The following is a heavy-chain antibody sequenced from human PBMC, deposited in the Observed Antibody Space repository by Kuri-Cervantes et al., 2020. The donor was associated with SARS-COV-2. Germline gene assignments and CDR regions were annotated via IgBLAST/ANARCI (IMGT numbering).Heavy chain of an antibody. CDR3: AGGFDYGDYPYYYGMDV. CDR2: ISTYNANA. J-gene: IGHJ6*02. D-gene: IGHD4-17*01. V-gene: IGHV1-18*01. CDR1: GKTFTNDV. Sequence: ASVKVSCKASGKTFTNDVIKWVRQAPGQRLEWMGWISTYNANADYAQKLQGRVTMTTDTSTSTACMELRSLRSDDTAIYYCAGGFDYGDYPYYYGMDVWGQGTTVTVSS.